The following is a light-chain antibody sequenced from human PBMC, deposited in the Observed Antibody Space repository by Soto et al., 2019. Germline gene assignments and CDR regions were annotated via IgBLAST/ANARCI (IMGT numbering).Light chain of an antibody. CDR3: MQPLHPPWT. V-gene: IGKV2-28*01. CDR2: MGS. Sequence: DIVLTQSPLSLPVTPGEPASISCRSSQRLLNRNGYNYLDWFVQKPGQSPQLLIYMGSNRSPGVTDRFSGSGSGTDFTLKISRVEAEDVGVYYCMQPLHPPWTFGQGTKVEIQ. J-gene: IGKJ1*01. CDR1: QRLLNRNGYNY.